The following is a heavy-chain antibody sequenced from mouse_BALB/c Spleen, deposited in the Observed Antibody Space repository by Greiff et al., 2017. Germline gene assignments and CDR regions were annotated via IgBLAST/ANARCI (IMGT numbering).Heavy chain of an antibody. D-gene: IGHD1-1*01. V-gene: IGHV7-1*02. CDR3: ARYYYGGFDY. J-gene: IGHJ2*01. CDR2: SRNKANDYTT. CDR1: GFTFSDFY. Sequence: EVQVVDSGGGLVQPGGSLRLSCATSGFTFSDFYMEWVRQPPGKRLEWIAASRNKANDYTTEYSASVKGRFIVSRDTSQSILYLQMNALRAEDTAIYYCARYYYGGFDYWGQGTTLTVSS.